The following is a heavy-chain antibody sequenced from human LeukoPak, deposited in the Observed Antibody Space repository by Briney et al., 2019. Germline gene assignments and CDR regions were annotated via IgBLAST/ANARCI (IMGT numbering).Heavy chain of an antibody. V-gene: IGHV3-7*03. CDR3: ARKTVVGSYFDY. Sequence: GESLRLSCAASGFAFSNYWMNWARQAPGKGLEWVANIKQDGSDKYYVDSVKGRFTISRDNAKNSLYLQMNSLRAEDTAVYYCARKTVVGSYFDYWGQGTPVTVSS. D-gene: IGHD4-23*01. CDR2: IKQDGSDK. J-gene: IGHJ4*02. CDR1: GFAFSNYW.